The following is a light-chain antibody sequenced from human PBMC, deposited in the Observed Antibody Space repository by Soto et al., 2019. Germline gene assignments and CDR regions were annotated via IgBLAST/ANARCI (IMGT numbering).Light chain of an antibody. CDR1: GSDVGGYKY. CDR3: SSYTGSSTLLYV. Sequence: QSALTQPASVSGSPGQSITISCTGTGSDVGGYKYVSWYQQHPGKAPKLMIYEVTYRPSGVSNRFSGSKSGNTASLTISGLQTEDEADYYCSSYTGSSTLLYVFGTGTQLTVL. V-gene: IGLV2-14*01. J-gene: IGLJ1*01. CDR2: EVT.